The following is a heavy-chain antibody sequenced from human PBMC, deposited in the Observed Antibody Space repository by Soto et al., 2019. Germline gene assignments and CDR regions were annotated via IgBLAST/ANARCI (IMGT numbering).Heavy chain of an antibody. V-gene: IGHV3-64*01. J-gene: IGHJ4*02. CDR1: GFTFSSYA. CDR3: ARVFFGSGSPDY. CDR2: ISSNGGST. Sequence: GGSLRLSCAASGFTFSSYAMHWVRQAPGKGLEYVSAISSNGGSTYYANSVKGRFTISRDNSKNTLYLQMGSLRAEDMAVYYCARVFFGSGSPDYWGQGTLVTVSS. D-gene: IGHD3-10*01.